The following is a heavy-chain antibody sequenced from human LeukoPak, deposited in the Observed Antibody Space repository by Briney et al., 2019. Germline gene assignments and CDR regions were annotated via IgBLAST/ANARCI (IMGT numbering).Heavy chain of an antibody. Sequence: SVKVSCKASGGTFSNYAISWVRQAPGQGLEWMGGIIPIFALPNYPQKFQGRVTVTADESTSTAYMELSSLRSEDTAVYYCARHKYGGNSALYYFDYWGQGTLVTVSS. D-gene: IGHD4-23*01. CDR3: ARHKYGGNSALYYFDY. V-gene: IGHV1-69*13. CDR1: GGTFSNYA. J-gene: IGHJ4*02. CDR2: IIPIFALP.